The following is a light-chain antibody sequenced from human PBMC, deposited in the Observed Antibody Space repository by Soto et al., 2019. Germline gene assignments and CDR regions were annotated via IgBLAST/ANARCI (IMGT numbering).Light chain of an antibody. CDR1: QSVSSY. V-gene: IGKV3-11*01. J-gene: IGKJ2*01. Sequence: EIVLTQSPATLSLSPGERATLSCRASQSVSSYLAWYQQKPGQAPRLLIYDASNRATGIPARFSGSGSGTDFTLTISSLEPEDFAVYYCQQRSYWPIYTFHHWPTVDI. CDR3: QQRSYWPIYT. CDR2: DAS.